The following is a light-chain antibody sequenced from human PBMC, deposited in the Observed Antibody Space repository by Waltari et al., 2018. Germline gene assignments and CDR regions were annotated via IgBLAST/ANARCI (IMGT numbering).Light chain of an antibody. Sequence: EIVLTQSPGTLSLSQGERATLSCRASQPIAGRYLAWFQQTPGQAPRLLIYGASHRATDTPDRFSGSGSGTDVTLTISRREPEDFAVFYGQHYGTSSWTFGQGTNVEIK. CDR3: QHYGTSSWT. V-gene: IGKV3-20*01. CDR2: GAS. J-gene: IGKJ1*01. CDR1: QPIAGRY.